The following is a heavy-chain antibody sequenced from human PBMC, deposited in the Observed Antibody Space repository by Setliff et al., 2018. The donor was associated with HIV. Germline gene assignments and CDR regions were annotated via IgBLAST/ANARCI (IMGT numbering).Heavy chain of an antibody. J-gene: IGHJ1*01. CDR2: ISPYNGYT. CDR1: GYTFTNYG. Sequence: ASVKVSCKASGYTFTNYGINWVRLAPGQGLECMGWISPYNGYTNYAQKLQDRVTMTTDTSTSTAYMELRSLRSDDTAVYYCARDRATYYDILTGYYKRPGSEYFQHWGQGTLVTVSS. V-gene: IGHV1-18*01. D-gene: IGHD3-9*01. CDR3: ARDRATYYDILTGYYKRPGSEYFQH.